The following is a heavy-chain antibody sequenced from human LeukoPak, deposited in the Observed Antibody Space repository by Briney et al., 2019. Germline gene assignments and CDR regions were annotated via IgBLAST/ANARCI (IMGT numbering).Heavy chain of an antibody. CDR2: IRYDGSNK. J-gene: IGHJ4*02. V-gene: IGHV3-30*02. CDR1: GFTFSSYG. Sequence: GGSLRLSCAASGFTFSSYGMHWVRQAPGKGLEWVAFIRYDGSNKYYADSVKGRFTISRDNSKNTLYLQMNSLRAEDTAVYYCAKGLGSSWYWHYFDYWGQGTLVTVSS. CDR3: AKGLGSSWYWHYFDY. D-gene: IGHD6-13*01.